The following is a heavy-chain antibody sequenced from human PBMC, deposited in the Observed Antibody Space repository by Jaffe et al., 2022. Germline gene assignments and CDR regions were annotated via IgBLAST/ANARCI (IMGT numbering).Heavy chain of an antibody. CDR2: ISPSGGNT. J-gene: IGHJ4*02. D-gene: IGHD5-18*01. V-gene: IGHV1-46*01. CDR1: GYTFSSNN. Sequence: QVQLVQSGAEVKMPGASVKVSCKASGYTFSSNNIHWVRQAPGLGLEWMGGISPSGGNTNYPQKFQGRVTMTRDTSTTTVYMELSSLRSEDTAVYYCARRMATAACFDYWGQGTLVTVSS. CDR3: ARRMATAACFDY.